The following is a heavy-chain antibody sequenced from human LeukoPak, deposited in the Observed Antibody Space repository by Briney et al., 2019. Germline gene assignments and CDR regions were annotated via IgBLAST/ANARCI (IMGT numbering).Heavy chain of an antibody. J-gene: IGHJ4*02. V-gene: IGHV4-39*07. CDR1: GGSFSSYY. D-gene: IGHD3-3*01. CDR3: ARDFRGGYDFWSGYYTPYYFDY. CDR2: MYYSGST. Sequence: SETLSLTCTVSGGSFSSYYWTWIRQPPGKGLEWIGSMYYSGSTYYNPSLKSRVTISVDTSKNHFSLKLSSVTAADTAVYYCARDFRGGYDFWSGYYTPYYFDYWGQGTLVTVSP.